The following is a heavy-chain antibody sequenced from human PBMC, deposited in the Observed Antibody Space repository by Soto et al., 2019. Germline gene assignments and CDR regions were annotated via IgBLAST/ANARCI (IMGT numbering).Heavy chain of an antibody. J-gene: IGHJ3*02. Sequence: SETLSLTCTVSGGSISSYYWSWIRQPPGKGLEWIGYIYYSGSTNYNPSLKSRVTISVDTSKNQFSLKLSSVTAADTAVYYCARGLGDRRPDDFDIWGQGTMVTVSS. V-gene: IGHV4-59*01. CDR1: GGSISSYY. CDR2: IYYSGST. D-gene: IGHD2-21*01. CDR3: ARGLGDRRPDDFDI.